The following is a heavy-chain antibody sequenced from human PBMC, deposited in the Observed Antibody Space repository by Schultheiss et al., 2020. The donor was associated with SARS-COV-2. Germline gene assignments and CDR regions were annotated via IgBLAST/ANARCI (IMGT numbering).Heavy chain of an antibody. CDR2: ISSSGSTI. J-gene: IGHJ4*02. CDR1: GFTFDDYA. V-gene: IGHV3-48*03. CDR3: ARHLSIAAAGTADTFDY. D-gene: IGHD6-13*01. Sequence: GGSLRLSCAASGFTFDDYAMHWVRQAPGKGLEWVSYISSSGSTIYYADSVKGRFTISRDNAKNSLYLQMNSLRAEDTAVYYCARHLSIAAAGTADTFDYWGQGTLVTVSS.